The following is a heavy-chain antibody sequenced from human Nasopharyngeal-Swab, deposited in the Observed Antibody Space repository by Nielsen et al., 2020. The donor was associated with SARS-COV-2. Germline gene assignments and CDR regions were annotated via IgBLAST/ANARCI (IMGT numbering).Heavy chain of an antibody. J-gene: IGHJ4*02. CDR2: ISSSSSYT. D-gene: IGHD2-15*01. CDR3: ASEGTYCSGGSCYVY. V-gene: IGHV3-11*06. Sequence: WIRQPPGKGLEWVSYISSSSSYTSYADSVKGRFTISRDNAKNSLYLQMNSLRAEDTAVYYCASEGTYCSGGSCYVYWGQGTLVTVSS.